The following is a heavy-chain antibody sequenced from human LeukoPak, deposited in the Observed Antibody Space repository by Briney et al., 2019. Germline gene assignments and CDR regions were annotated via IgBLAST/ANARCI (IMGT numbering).Heavy chain of an antibody. CDR3: ARGGNTVVAWGPDYYYGMDV. CDR1: GGFISNGGYY. J-gene: IGHJ6*02. D-gene: IGHD4-23*01. Sequence: SETLSLTCTVSGGFISNGGYYWSWIRQHPGKGLEWIGYIYYSGSTSYNPSLRSRVTISVDMSKNQFSLKLSSVTAADTAVYYCARGGNTVVAWGPDYYYGMDVWGQGTTVTVSS. CDR2: IYYSGST. V-gene: IGHV4-31*03.